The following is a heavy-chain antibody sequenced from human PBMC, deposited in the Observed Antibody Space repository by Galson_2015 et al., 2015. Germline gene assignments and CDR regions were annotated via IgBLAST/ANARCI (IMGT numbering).Heavy chain of an antibody. CDR3: AKVVGPVAPGYFAS. CDR2: ISWTSGNI. J-gene: IGHJ4*02. CDR1: GFTFDDYA. Sequence: SLRLSCAASGFTFDDYAMHWVRQAPGKGLEWVSDISWTSGNIRYAESVKGRFTISRDNAKNSLYLQIDSLRAEDTAFYYCAKVVGPVAPGYFASRGQGTLATVSS. D-gene: IGHD6-19*01. V-gene: IGHV3-9*01.